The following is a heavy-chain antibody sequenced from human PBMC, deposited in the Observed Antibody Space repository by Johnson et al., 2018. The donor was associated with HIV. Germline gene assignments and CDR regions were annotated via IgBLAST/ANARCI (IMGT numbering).Heavy chain of an antibody. Sequence: VQLVESGGGSVKPGDSLRLSCAASGFTFSDVWMTWVRQAPGRGLEWLGRIKTKTEGGTTDYAAPVKGRFTISRDDSINTVYLQMNSLRAEDTAVYYCASTSSGWFYAFDIWGQGTMVTISS. CDR1: GFTFSDVW. CDR2: IKTKTEGGTT. D-gene: IGHD6-19*01. V-gene: IGHV3-15*01. CDR3: ASTSSGWFYAFDI. J-gene: IGHJ3*02.